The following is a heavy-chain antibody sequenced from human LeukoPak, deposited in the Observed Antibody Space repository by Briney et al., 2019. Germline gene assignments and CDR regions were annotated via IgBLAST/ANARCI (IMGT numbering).Heavy chain of an antibody. CDR1: GSTFSSYA. Sequence: GGSLRLSCAASGSTFSSYAMSWVRQAPGKGLEWVSAISGSGGSTYYADSVKGRFTISRDNSKNTLYLQMNSLRAEDTAVYYCAKGTSGYSGYWSPDYWGQGTLVTVSS. CDR3: AKGTSGYSGYWSPDY. CDR2: ISGSGGST. J-gene: IGHJ4*02. D-gene: IGHD5-12*01. V-gene: IGHV3-23*01.